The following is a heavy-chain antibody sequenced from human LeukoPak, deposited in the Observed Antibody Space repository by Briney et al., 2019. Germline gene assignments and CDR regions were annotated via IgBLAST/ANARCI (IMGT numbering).Heavy chain of an antibody. J-gene: IGHJ2*01. CDR3: ARERGESTGYFYKWYFDL. CDR2: ISSSGSTI. Sequence: GGSLRLSCAASGFTFSDYYMSWIRQAPGMGLEWVSYISSSGSTIYYADSVKGRFTISRDNAKNSLYLQMNSLRAEDTAVYYCARERGESTGYFYKWYFDLWGRGTLVSVSS. V-gene: IGHV3-11*04. CDR1: GFTFSDYY. D-gene: IGHD3-22*01.